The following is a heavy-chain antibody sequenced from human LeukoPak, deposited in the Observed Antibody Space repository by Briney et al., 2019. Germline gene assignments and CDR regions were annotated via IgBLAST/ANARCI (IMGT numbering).Heavy chain of an antibody. V-gene: IGHV3-9*01. CDR3: AKGLATPRGYSYGMDV. J-gene: IGHJ6*02. D-gene: IGHD5-18*01. CDR1: GFTCYDYA. Sequence: SLRLSCAASGFTCYDYAMRWGRHAPGKGVEWGSGISWNSASIGYAASVKGRFTISRDNAKNSLYLQMNSLRAEDTALYYCAKGLATPRGYSYGMDVWGQGTTVTVSS. CDR2: ISWNSASI.